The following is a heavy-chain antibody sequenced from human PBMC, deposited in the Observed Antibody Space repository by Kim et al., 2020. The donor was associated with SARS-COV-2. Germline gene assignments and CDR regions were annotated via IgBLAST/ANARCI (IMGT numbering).Heavy chain of an antibody. CDR1: GGTFGKYA. CDR3: ARDSPDVFPV. Sequence: SVKVSCKASGGTFGKYAISWVRLAPGQGLEWMGGIIPVFGSTKYSQNFQDRVTFTADESTGTAYLELSSLRSTDTAVYYCARDSPDVFPVWGQGTVVTV. J-gene: IGHJ3*01. V-gene: IGHV1-69*13. CDR2: IIPVFGST.